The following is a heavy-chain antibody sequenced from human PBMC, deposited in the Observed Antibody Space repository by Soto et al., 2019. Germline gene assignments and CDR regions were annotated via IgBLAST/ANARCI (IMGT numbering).Heavy chain of an antibody. J-gene: IGHJ4*02. D-gene: IGHD3-16*01. V-gene: IGHV4-4*07. CDR3: ARGGIMWAQYFFTY. CDR1: SDSISGLY. CDR2: IYSSGET. Sequence: SETLSLTCTVSSDSISGLYWTWIGQPAGKGLEWIGRIYSSGETNYNPSLTGRVIMSLDTSKNQFSLNLTSVTAADTAVYFCARGGIMWAQYFFTYWGQGVPVTVPQ.